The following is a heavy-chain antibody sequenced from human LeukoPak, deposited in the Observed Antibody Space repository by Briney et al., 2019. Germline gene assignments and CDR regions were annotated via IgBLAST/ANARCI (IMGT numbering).Heavy chain of an antibody. V-gene: IGHV3-30*18. CDR3: AKDQTSGIDWGGSFDY. J-gene: IGHJ4*02. CDR2: ISYDGSNK. D-gene: IGHD3-16*01. Sequence: PGRSLRLSCAASAFTFSTYGMHWVRQAPGKGLEWVAVISYDGSNKYFADSVKGRFTISRDNSKNTLYLQMNSLRAEDTAVYYCAKDQTSGIDWGGSFDYWGQGTLVTVSS. CDR1: AFTFSTYG.